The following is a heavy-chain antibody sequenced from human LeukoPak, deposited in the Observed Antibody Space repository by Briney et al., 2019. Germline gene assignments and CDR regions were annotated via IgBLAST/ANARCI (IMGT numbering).Heavy chain of an antibody. CDR3: ARGIVGDGYNYAYWYFDL. V-gene: IGHV4-59*11. CDR1: GGSISSHC. D-gene: IGHD5-24*01. Sequence: SETLSLTCTVSGGSISSHCWSWIRQPPGKGLEWIGYIYYSGSTNYNPSLKSRVTISVDTSKNQFSLKLSSVTAADTAVYYCARGIVGDGYNYAYWYFDLWGRGTLVTVSS. J-gene: IGHJ2*01. CDR2: IYYSGST.